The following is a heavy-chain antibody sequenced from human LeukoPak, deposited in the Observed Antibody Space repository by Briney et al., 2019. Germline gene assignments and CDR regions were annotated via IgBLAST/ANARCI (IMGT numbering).Heavy chain of an antibody. CDR3: ARGPEEGFGEERKNWFDP. CDR2: INHSGST. Sequence: PSETLSLTCAVYGGSFSGNYWSWIRQPPGKGLEWIGEINHSGSTNYNPSLKSRVTISVDTSKNQFSLKLSSVTAADTAVYYCARGPEEGFGEERKNWFDPWGQGTLVTVSS. D-gene: IGHD3-10*01. J-gene: IGHJ5*02. CDR1: GGSFSGNY. V-gene: IGHV4-34*01.